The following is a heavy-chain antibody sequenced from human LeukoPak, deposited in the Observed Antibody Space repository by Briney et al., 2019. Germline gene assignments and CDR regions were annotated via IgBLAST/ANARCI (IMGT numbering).Heavy chain of an antibody. V-gene: IGHV3-23*01. Sequence: PGGSLRLSCAASGSTLSNYAISWVRQAPGKGLEWVSAISGSGGSTYYADSVKGRFTISRDNSKNTLYLQMNSLRAEDTAVYYCAKDGGDDILTGYYKHDYWGQGTLVTVSS. J-gene: IGHJ4*02. CDR3: AKDGGDDILTGYYKHDY. CDR2: ISGSGGST. D-gene: IGHD3-9*01. CDR1: GSTLSNYA.